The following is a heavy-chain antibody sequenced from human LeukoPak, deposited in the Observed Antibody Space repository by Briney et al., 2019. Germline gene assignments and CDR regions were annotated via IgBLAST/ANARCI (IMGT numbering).Heavy chain of an antibody. Sequence: ASVKVSCKASGYTFTSYAMHWVRQAPGQRLKWMGWINAGNGNTKYSQKFQGRVTITRDTSASTAYMELSSLRSEDTAVYYCARSYDILTGYYTFDYWGQGTLVTVSS. CDR2: INAGNGNT. V-gene: IGHV1-3*01. CDR3: ARSYDILTGYYTFDY. D-gene: IGHD3-9*01. CDR1: GYTFTSYA. J-gene: IGHJ4*02.